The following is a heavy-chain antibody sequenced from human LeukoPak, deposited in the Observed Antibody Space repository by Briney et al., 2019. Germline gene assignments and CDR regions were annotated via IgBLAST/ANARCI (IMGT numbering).Heavy chain of an antibody. Sequence: GGSLRLSCAAPGFTFSSYAMSWVPQAPGKGLEWVSAMSGSGGNTYYAVSVEGRFTSYNDNSKNTVYLQMNSLRADDTAVYYCAKSVLPIGCYADYWGQGTLVTVSS. CDR1: GFTFSSYA. CDR2: MSGSGGNT. D-gene: IGHD2-15*01. V-gene: IGHV3-23*01. J-gene: IGHJ4*02. CDR3: AKSVLPIGCYADY.